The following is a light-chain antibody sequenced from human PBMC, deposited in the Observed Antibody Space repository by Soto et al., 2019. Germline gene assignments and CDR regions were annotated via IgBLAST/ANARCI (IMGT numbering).Light chain of an antibody. J-gene: IGLJ7*01. CDR3: QSYDSSMSGYV. V-gene: IGLV1-40*01. CDR1: SSNIGAGYD. Sequence: QYVLTQPPSVSGAPGQRVTISCTGTSSNIGAGYDVHWYQQLPGTAPKLLIYVNSNRPSGVPDRFSGSKSGTSASLAITGLQAEDEADYYCQSYDSSMSGYVFGGGTQLTVL. CDR2: VNS.